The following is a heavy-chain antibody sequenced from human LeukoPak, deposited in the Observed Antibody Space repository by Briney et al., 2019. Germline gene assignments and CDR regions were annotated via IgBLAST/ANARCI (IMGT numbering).Heavy chain of an antibody. CDR2: ISGSGGST. D-gene: IGHD3-3*01. J-gene: IGHJ4*02. Sequence: GGSLRLSCAASGFTFSSYAMSWVRQAPGKGLEWVSAISGSGGSTYYADSEKGRFTISRDNSKNTLYLQMNSLRAEDTAVYYCAKDHRRATYYDFWSGYSFDYWGQGTLVTVSS. V-gene: IGHV3-23*01. CDR1: GFTFSSYA. CDR3: AKDHRRATYYDFWSGYSFDY.